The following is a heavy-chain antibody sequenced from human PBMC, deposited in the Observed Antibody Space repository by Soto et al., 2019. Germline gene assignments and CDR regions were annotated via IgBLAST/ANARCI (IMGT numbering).Heavy chain of an antibody. D-gene: IGHD5-18*01. CDR2: IYDSGVT. J-gene: IGHJ3*01. CDR1: GAIVTSCENY. V-gene: IGHV4-30-4*01. CDR3: VRDLAHGYTVNV. Sequence: PSETLSLTCSVSGAIVTSCENYWSWVRQPPGKGLEWLGYIYDSGVTSYTPALKSRVTLSLDRPNNQVSLKLRSVTAADTAVYFCVRDLAHGYTVNVCGHVTFVT.